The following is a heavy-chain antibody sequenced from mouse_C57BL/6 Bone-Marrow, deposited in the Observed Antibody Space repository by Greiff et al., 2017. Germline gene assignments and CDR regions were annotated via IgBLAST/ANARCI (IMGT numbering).Heavy chain of an antibody. J-gene: IGHJ2*01. CDR1: GFNIKDDY. CDR3: TTKDYFDY. CDR2: IDPENGDT. Sequence: EVQLQQSGAELVRPGASVKLSCTASGFNIKDDYMQWVKQRPEQGLEWIGWIDPENGDTEYASKFQGKATITADTSSNTAYLQLGNLTSKGTAVYYCTTKDYFDYWGQGTTLTVSS. V-gene: IGHV14-4*01.